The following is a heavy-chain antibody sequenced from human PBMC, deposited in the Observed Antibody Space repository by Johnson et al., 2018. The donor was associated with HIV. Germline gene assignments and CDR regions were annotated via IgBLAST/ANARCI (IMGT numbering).Heavy chain of an antibody. V-gene: IGHV3-13*01. J-gene: IGHJ3*02. D-gene: IGHD3-3*01. CDR2: IGTAGDT. Sequence: MLLVESGGGVVRPGGSLRLACAASGFTFSSYDMHWVRQATGKGLEWVSAIGTAGDTYYPGSVKGRFTISRDNAKNSLYLQMNSLRAGDTAVYYCARGVPFGVVRLGYRAFDIWGQGTMVTVSS. CDR3: ARGVPFGVVRLGYRAFDI. CDR1: GFTFSSYD.